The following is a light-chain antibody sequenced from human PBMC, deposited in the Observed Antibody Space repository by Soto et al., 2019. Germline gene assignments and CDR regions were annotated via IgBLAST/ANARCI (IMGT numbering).Light chain of an antibody. J-gene: IGLJ1*01. CDR2: EVS. V-gene: IGLV2-14*01. Sequence: QSVLTQPASVSGSPGQSITISCTGTSSDVGGYNFVSWYQQYPGKAPKLMIYEVSNRPSGVSNRFSGSKSGNTASLTISGLQAEDEADCYCNSYTSTSTLVFGTGPKVTVL. CDR1: SSDVGGYNF. CDR3: NSYTSTSTLV.